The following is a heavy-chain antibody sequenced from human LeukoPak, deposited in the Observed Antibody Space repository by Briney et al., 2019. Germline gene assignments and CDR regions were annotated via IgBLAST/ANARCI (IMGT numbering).Heavy chain of an antibody. Sequence: PSETLSLTCTVSGGSISSYYWSWIRQPAGKGLEWIGRIYTSGSTNYNPSLKSRVTISVDTSKNQFSLKLSSVTAADTAVYYCARLRFLEWLPHPFDYWGQGTLVTVSS. CDR3: ARLRFLEWLPHPFDY. CDR2: IYTSGST. D-gene: IGHD3-3*01. CDR1: GGSISSYY. J-gene: IGHJ4*02. V-gene: IGHV4-4*07.